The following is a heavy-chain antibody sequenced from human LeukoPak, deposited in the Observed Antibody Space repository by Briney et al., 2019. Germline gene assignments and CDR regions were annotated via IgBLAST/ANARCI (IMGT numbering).Heavy chain of an antibody. D-gene: IGHD1-26*01. CDR3: TASIVPGLDN. CDR2: IKSKVHGGTT. V-gene: IGHV3-15*01. CDR1: GFTFSNAW. J-gene: IGHJ4*02. Sequence: GGSLRLSCAASGFTFSNAWMTWVRQAPGKGLEWVGLIKSKVHGGTTDYPTPVKGRFTISRDDSGDTVYPQMDSLKSEDTGVYYCTASIVPGLDNWGQGTLVTVSS.